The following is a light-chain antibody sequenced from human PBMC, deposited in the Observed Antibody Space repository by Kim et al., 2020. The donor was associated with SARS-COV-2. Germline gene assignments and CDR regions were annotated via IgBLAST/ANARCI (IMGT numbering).Light chain of an antibody. CDR2: GAS. V-gene: IGKV3-20*01. Sequence: SAGDRATLACRASQSVSSNYIAWYQQKPGQPPRLLNDGASTKTTGIPNMCSSSASTTYITIIISMLEPEDLTYYYCQQYDSLPSTFGGGTKVDIK. CDR3: QQYDSLPST. CDR1: QSVSSNY. J-gene: IGKJ4*02.